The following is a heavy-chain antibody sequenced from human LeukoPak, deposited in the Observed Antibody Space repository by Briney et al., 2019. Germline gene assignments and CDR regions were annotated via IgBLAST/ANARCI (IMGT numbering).Heavy chain of an antibody. D-gene: IGHD7-27*01. CDR1: GFTVSSNY. J-gene: IGHJ3*02. CDR3: ARASTGDDAFDI. CDR2: IYSGGST. Sequence: GGSLRLSCAASGFTVSSNYMSWVRQTPGKGLEWVSVIYSGGSTYYADSVKGRFTISRDNSKNTLYLQMNSLRAEDTAVYHCARASTGDDAFDIWGQGTMVTVSS. V-gene: IGHV3-53*01.